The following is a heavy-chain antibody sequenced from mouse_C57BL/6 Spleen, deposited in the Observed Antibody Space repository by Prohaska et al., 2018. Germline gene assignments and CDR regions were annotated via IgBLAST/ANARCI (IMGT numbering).Heavy chain of an antibody. J-gene: IGHJ1*03. CDR2: INSDGSAI. CDR1: GFTFSGFW. V-gene: IGHV11-2*01. CDR3: MRYGPYWYFDV. Sequence: EVQLLETGGGLVQPGGSRGLSCEGSGFTFSGFWMSWVRQTPGKTPEWIGDINSDGSAINYAPSIKDRFTIFRDNDKSTLYLQMSNVRSEDTATYFCMRYGPYWYFDVWCTGTTVTVSS.